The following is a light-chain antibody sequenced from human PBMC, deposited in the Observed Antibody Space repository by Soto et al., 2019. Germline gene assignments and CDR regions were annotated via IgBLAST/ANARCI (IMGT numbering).Light chain of an antibody. V-gene: IGKV3-11*01. J-gene: IGKJ4*01. CDR3: QQRSNWPLS. CDR1: QSISSF. CDR2: DAS. Sequence: EIVLTQSPATLSLSPGERATLSCRASQSISSFLGWYQQKPGQGPRLLIYDASSRAAGIPARFSGSGSGTDFTLTISSLEPEDFAIYYCQQRSNWPLSFGGGTKVEI.